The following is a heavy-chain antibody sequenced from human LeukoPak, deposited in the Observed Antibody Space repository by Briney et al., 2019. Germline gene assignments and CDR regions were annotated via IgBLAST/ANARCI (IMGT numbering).Heavy chain of an antibody. CDR2: ISGSGGST. V-gene: IGHV3-23*01. Sequence: GGSLRLSCAASGFTFSSYAMSWVRQAPGKGLEWVSAISGSGGSTYYADSVKGRFTISRDNPKDTLYLQMNSLRAEDTAVYYCAKDPLYYYGSGSYHWGKGTTVTVSS. D-gene: IGHD3-10*01. CDR1: GFTFSSYA. CDR3: AKDPLYYYGSGSYH. J-gene: IGHJ6*04.